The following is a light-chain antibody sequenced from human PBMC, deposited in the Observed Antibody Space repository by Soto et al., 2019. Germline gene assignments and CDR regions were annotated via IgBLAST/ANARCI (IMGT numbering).Light chain of an antibody. CDR3: LAFDSSLSVV. Sequence: QSVLTQPPSVSGAPGQRVTISCTGSSSNIGAGYDVHWYQQLPGRAPKLPIYGNTNRPSGFPDRFSGSKSGTSASLAITGLQADDEADYYCLAFDSSLSVVVGGGTKLTVL. CDR1: SSNIGAGYD. J-gene: IGLJ2*01. V-gene: IGLV1-40*01. CDR2: GNT.